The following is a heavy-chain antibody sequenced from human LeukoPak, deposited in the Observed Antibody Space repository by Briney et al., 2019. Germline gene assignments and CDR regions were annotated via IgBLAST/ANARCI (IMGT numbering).Heavy chain of an antibody. J-gene: IGHJ6*02. CDR1: GGSFSGNY. V-gene: IGHV3-53*04. Sequence: HPSETLSLTCAVYGGSFSGNYMSWVRQAPGKGLEWVSVIYSGGSTYYADSVKGRFTISRHNSKNTLYLQMNSLRAEDTAVYYCARENFHGDYPSYYYYGMDVWGQGTTVTVSS. CDR3: ARENFHGDYPSYYYYGMDV. D-gene: IGHD4-17*01. CDR2: IYSGGST.